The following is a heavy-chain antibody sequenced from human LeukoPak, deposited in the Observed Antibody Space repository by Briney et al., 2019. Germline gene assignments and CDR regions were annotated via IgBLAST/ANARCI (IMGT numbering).Heavy chain of an antibody. V-gene: IGHV3-7*01. CDR1: GFSFTYFW. Sequence: HPGGSLRLSCAASGFSFTYFWMTWVRQAPGKGLEWVANINQDASAKYYVDSVKGRFTISRDNAKKSLYLLMNNLTAEDTAVYYCASRSYESGSYFKRDWGQGTLVTVSS. CDR2: INQDASAK. D-gene: IGHD3-10*01. J-gene: IGHJ4*02. CDR3: ASRSYESGSYFKRD.